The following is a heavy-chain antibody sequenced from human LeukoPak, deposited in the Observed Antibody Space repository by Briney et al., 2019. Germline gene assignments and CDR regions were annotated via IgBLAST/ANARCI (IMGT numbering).Heavy chain of an antibody. J-gene: IGHJ6*03. Sequence: PGGSLRLSCAASGFTFSDYYMSWIRQAPGKGLEWVSYISSTGTTIYYADSLKGRFTISRDNTKNSLYLQMNSLRAEDTAVYYCARGMKLRNYYYYYYYMDVWGKGTTVTVSS. D-gene: IGHD1-7*01. V-gene: IGHV3-11*01. CDR2: ISSTGTTI. CDR3: ARGMKLRNYYYYYYYMDV. CDR1: GFTFSDYY.